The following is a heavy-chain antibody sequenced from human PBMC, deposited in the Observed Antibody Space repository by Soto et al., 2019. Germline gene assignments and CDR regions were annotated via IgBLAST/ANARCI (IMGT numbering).Heavy chain of an antibody. Sequence: SETQSLTCVVSGYVITSGYYRGWIRQPPGKGLEWIGTVDHSGSTYYDPSLQGRVTISIDTSKNQFSLKLTSVTAADTALYYCARYFHTYSGPPIWGQGTLVTVSS. CDR2: VDHSGST. D-gene: IGHD5-12*01. V-gene: IGHV4-38-2*01. CDR3: ARYFHTYSGPPI. CDR1: GYVITSGYY. J-gene: IGHJ4*02.